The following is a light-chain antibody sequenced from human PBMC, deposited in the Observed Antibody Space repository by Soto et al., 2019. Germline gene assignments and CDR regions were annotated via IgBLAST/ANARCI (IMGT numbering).Light chain of an antibody. Sequence: EIVLTQSPGTLSLSPGERATLSCRASQSVSSPYLAWYQQKPGQAPRLLIYGTSSRATGIPDRFSGSGSGTDFTLTISKLEPEDFAVYYCQQYGSSPRTFGQGTTVAIK. J-gene: IGKJ1*01. CDR2: GTS. CDR1: QSVSSPY. CDR3: QQYGSSPRT. V-gene: IGKV3-20*01.